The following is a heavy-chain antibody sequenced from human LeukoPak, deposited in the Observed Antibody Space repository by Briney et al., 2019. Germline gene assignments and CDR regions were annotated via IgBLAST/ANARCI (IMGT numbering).Heavy chain of an antibody. D-gene: IGHD3-9*01. CDR3: AREFDWLSLGLFDY. CDR1: GGSISSSTYY. V-gene: IGHV4-39*02. Sequence: SETLSLTCTVSGGSISSSTYYWGWIRQPPGKGLEWIGSIYSSGSTYYNPSLKSRVTISVDTSKNQFSLKLSSVTADTAVYYCAREFDWLSLGLFDYWGQGTLVTVSS. J-gene: IGHJ4*02. CDR2: IYSSGST.